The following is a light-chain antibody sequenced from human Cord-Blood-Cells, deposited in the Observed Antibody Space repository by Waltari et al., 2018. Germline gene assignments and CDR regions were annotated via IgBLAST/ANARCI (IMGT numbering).Light chain of an antibody. CDR1: QGISSY. Sequence: AIRMTQSPSSLSASPGDRVTITCRASQGISSYLAWYQQKPGKAPKLLIYAASTLQIGVPSRFSGSGSGTDFTLTISCLQSEDFATYYCQQYYSYPYTFGQGTKLEIK. CDR2: AAS. CDR3: QQYYSYPYT. V-gene: IGKV1-8*01. J-gene: IGKJ2*01.